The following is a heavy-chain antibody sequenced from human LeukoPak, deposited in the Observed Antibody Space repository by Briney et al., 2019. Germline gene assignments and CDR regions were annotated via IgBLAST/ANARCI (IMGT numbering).Heavy chain of an antibody. CDR3: ARGEAGTYGFQY. CDR2: AYYRSQWYN. V-gene: IGHV6-1*01. D-gene: IGHD3-10*01. CDR1: GDSVSSNGGA. J-gene: IGHJ4*02. Sequence: SQTLSLTCAIFGDSVSSNGGAWNWIRQSPSRGLEWLGRAYYRSQWYNDYAFSVKGRIAINADTSKNHFSLQLNSVTPEDTAVYYCARGEAGTYGFQYWGQGTLVTVSS.